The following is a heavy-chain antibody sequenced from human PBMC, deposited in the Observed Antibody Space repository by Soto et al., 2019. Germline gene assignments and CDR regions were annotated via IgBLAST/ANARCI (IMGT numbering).Heavy chain of an antibody. CDR1: GGSLTDYY. CDR3: ARGRLMQGMVRGKKPYYFDY. D-gene: IGHD3-10*01. CDR2: ISHNGRS. V-gene: IGHV4-34*01. Sequence: PSETLSLTCAVYGGSLTDYYWTWIRQPPGKGLEWIGVISHNGRSNYNPSLESRVTISADTSNNQVSLKMTSVTAADTAIYFCARGRLMQGMVRGKKPYYFDYWGQGTLVTVSS. J-gene: IGHJ4*02.